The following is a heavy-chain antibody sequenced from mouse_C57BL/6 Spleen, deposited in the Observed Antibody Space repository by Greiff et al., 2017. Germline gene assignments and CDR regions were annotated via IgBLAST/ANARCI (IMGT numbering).Heavy chain of an antibody. Sequence: VQLQQSGAELVRPGASVKMSCKASGYNFTSYTMHWVNQRPGQGLEWIGYINPSSGYTKYTQKFKDKATMTADKSSSTAYMQLSSLTSEDAAVYYWARGSNFYCDYGGQGTTLTVSS. J-gene: IGHJ2*01. D-gene: IGHD2-5*01. CDR1: GYNFTSYT. CDR3: ARGSNFYCDY. V-gene: IGHV1-4*01. CDR2: INPSSGYT.